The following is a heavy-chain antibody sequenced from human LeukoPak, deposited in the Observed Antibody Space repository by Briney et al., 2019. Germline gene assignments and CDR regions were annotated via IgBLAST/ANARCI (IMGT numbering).Heavy chain of an antibody. J-gene: IGHJ4*02. CDR3: AKDSGRNCGGDCFPYYFDF. CDR2: ISGSGGST. CDR1: GFTFSSYA. D-gene: IGHD2-21*02. V-gene: IGHV3-23*01. Sequence: GGSLRLSCAASGFTFSSYAMSWVRQAPGKGLEWVSAISGSGGSTYYADSVKGRFTISRDNSKNTLYLQMNSLRAEDTAVYYCAKDSGRNCGGDCFPYYFDFWGQGTLVTVSS.